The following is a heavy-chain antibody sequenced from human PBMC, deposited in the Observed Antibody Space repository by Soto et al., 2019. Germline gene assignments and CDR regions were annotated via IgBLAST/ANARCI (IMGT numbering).Heavy chain of an antibody. Sequence: SETLSLTCTVSGGSISSYYWSWIRQPAGKGLEWIGRIYTSGSTNYNPSLKSRFTMSVDTSKNQFSLKLTSVTAADTAVYYCARGIYYGANSDSAFDIWGRGTMVTVSS. D-gene: IGHD4-17*01. J-gene: IGHJ3*02. CDR2: IYTSGST. V-gene: IGHV4-4*07. CDR3: ARGIYYGANSDSAFDI. CDR1: GGSISSYY.